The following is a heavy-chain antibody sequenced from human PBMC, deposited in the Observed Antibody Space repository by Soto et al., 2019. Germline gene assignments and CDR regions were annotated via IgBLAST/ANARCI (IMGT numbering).Heavy chain of an antibody. CDR3: AKSHGYSYGYLPPDFDY. CDR2: IYPGDSDV. V-gene: IGHV5-51*01. D-gene: IGHD5-18*01. Sequence: PGXSLKISCKASGYSFTKFWIGWVRQMPERGLEWLAIIYPGDSDVRYNPSFRGQVTISADRSTTTAYLQWSSLMASDTAMYYCAKSHGYSYGYLPPDFDYWGQGTLVTVSS. CDR1: GYSFTKFW. J-gene: IGHJ4*02.